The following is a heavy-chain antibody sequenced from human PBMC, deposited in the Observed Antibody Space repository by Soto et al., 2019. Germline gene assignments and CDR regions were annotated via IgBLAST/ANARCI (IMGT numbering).Heavy chain of an antibody. D-gene: IGHD3-22*01. CDR2: IYSGGST. CDR3: ARDRVESGYPEYFQH. J-gene: IGHJ1*01. Sequence: EVQLVESGGGLIQPGGSLRLTCAASGFTVSSNYMSWVRQAPGKGLEWVSVIYSGGSTYYADSVKGRFPISRDNSKNTLYLQMSSLRAEDTAVYYCARDRVESGYPEYFQHWGQGTLVTVSS. V-gene: IGHV3-53*01. CDR1: GFTVSSNY.